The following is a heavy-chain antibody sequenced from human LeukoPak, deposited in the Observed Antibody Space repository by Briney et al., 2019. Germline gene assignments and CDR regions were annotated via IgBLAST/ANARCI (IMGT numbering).Heavy chain of an antibody. V-gene: IGHV3-33*01. CDR2: IWYDGSNK. CDR3: ARETGGYFDY. Sequence: PGGSLRLSCAASGATFSSYGMHWVRQAPGKGLEWVAVIWYDGSNKHYADSVKGRFTISRDNSKNTLYLQMNSLRAEDTAVYYCARETGGYFDYWGQGTLVTVSS. CDR1: GATFSSYG. D-gene: IGHD1-14*01. J-gene: IGHJ4*02.